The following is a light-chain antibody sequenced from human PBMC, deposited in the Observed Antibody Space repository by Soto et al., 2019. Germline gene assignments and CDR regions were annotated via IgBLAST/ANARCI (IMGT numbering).Light chain of an antibody. V-gene: IGLV2-23*01. CDR3: CSYAGSSNVV. Sequence: QSVLTQPASVSGSPGQSITISCTGTSSDVGSYNLVSWYQQHPGKAPKLMIYEGSKRPSGVSNRFSGSKSGNTASLTISGLQAEEEADYYCCSYAGSSNVVFGGGTKLTVL. CDR1: SSDVGSYNL. J-gene: IGLJ2*01. CDR2: EGS.